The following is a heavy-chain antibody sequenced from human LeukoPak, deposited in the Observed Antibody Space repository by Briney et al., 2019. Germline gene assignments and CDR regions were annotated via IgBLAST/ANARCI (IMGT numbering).Heavy chain of an antibody. CDR3: ARLSTVTTSFDY. D-gene: IGHD4-17*01. V-gene: IGHV4-61*02. J-gene: IGHJ4*02. CDR1: GGSISSGSYY. CDR2: IYTSGTT. Sequence: SQTLSLTCTVSGGSISSGSYYWSWIRQPAGKGLEWIGRIYTSGTTHYNPSLKSRVTMSVDTSKNQFSLKLSSVTAADTAVYYCARLSTVTTSFDYWGQGTLVTVSS.